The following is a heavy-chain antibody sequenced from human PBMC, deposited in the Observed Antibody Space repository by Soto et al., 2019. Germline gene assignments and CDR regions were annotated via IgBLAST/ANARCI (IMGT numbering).Heavy chain of an antibody. V-gene: IGHV4-39*01. CDR3: ARHQSHSSSYVDP. J-gene: IGHJ5*02. D-gene: IGHD6-13*01. CDR2: IYYRGST. Sequence: QLQLQESGPGLVKPSETLSLTCTVSGGSISSSSYYWGWIRQPPGKGLEWIGSIYYRGSTYYNPSLRIRVTISVDTSKNQFSLKLSSVTAADTAVYYCARHQSHSSSYVDPWGQGTLVTVSS. CDR1: GGSISSSSYY.